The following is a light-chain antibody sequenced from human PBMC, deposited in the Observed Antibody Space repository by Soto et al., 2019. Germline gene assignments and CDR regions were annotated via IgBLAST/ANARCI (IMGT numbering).Light chain of an antibody. V-gene: IGKV1-5*01. CDR1: QSISSW. Sequence: DIQMTQSPSTLSASVGDRVTNTCRASQSISSWLAWYQQKPGKAPKLLIYDASSVESGVPSRFSGSGSGTEFTLTISSLQPDDFATYDCQQYNSYAPLYTFGQGTKLEIK. CDR2: DAS. CDR3: QQYNSYAPLYT. J-gene: IGKJ2*01.